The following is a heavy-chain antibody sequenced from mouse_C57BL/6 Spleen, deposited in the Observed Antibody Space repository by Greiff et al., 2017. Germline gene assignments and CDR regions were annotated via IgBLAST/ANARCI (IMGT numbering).Heavy chain of an antibody. V-gene: IGHV1-66*01. CDR2: IYPGSGNT. CDR1: GYSFTSYY. CDR3: ARWDYYGTRAMDY. J-gene: IGHJ4*01. Sequence: QVQLKQSGPELVKPGASVKISCKASGYSFTSYYIHWVKQRPGQGLEWIGWIYPGSGNTKYNEKFKGKATLTADTSSSTAYMQLSSLTSEDSAVYYCARWDYYGTRAMDYWGQGTSVTVSS. D-gene: IGHD1-1*01.